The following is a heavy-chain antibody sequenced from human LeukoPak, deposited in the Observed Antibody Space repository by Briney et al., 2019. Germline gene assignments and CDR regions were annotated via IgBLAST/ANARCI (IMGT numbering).Heavy chain of an antibody. CDR2: IYYSGST. CDR1: GGSISSYY. J-gene: IGHJ5*02. V-gene: IGHV4-59*12. D-gene: IGHD4-17*01. CDR3: AGYGDYDNWFDP. Sequence: SETLSLTCTVSGGSISSYYWSWIRQPPGKGLEWIGYIYYSGSTNYNPSLKSRVTISVDTSKNQFSLKLSSVTAADTAVYYCAGYGDYDNWFDPWGQGTLVTVSS.